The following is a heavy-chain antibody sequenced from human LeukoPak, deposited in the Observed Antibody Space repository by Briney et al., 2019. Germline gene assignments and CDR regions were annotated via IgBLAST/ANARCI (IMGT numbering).Heavy chain of an antibody. CDR2: LYRLDYDT. CDR3: ARQMGVASRKKYFDS. J-gene: IGHJ4*02. Sequence: GESLKISCQASGYNVTRSWIGSVRQISGKGLEWTGLLYRLDYDTRYSPSFQGQVTFSAANSINTAYLHWSSLRASDTAIYYCARQMGVASRKKYFDSWGQGTLVTVSA. CDR1: GYNVTRSW. D-gene: IGHD5-12*01. V-gene: IGHV5-51*01.